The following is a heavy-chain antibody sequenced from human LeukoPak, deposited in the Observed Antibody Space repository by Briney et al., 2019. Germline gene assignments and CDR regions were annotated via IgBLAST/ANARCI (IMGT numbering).Heavy chain of an antibody. CDR3: AKDNYRGYCTNGVCYTFDY. V-gene: IGHV3-30*18. D-gene: IGHD2-8*01. CDR1: GFTFSSYG. Sequence: PGGSLRLSCAAFGFTFSSYGMHWVRQAPGKGLEWVAVISYDGSNKYYADSVKGRFTISRDNSKNTLYLQMNGLRDEDTAVYYCAKDNYRGYCTNGVCYTFDYWGQGILVTVSS. J-gene: IGHJ4*02. CDR2: ISYDGSNK.